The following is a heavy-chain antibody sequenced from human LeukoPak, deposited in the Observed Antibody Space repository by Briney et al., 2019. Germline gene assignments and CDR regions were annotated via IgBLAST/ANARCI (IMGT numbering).Heavy chain of an antibody. V-gene: IGHV3-7*01. Sequence: GGSLRLSCGASGFTFSNYWMSWVRQAPGKGLGWVANMKEDGSEEYYVDSVKGRFTISRDNAKNSLYLQMSSLRAEDTAVYYCARTLRTFNWFDPWGQGTLVTVSS. CDR3: ARTLRTFNWFDP. CDR1: GFTFSNYW. D-gene: IGHD3-16*01. CDR2: MKEDGSEE. J-gene: IGHJ5*02.